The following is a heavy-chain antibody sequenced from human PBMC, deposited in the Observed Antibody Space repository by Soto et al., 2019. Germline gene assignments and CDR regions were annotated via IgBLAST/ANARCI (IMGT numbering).Heavy chain of an antibody. J-gene: IGHJ4*02. V-gene: IGHV2-5*02. CDR1: GFSLSTSAVG. D-gene: IGHD3-3*01. CDR3: AHMEGSKYDFWADGYYFDY. CDR2: IYWDDDK. Sequence: QIILKESGPTLVKPTQTLTLTCTFSGFSLSTSAVGVGWIRQPPGKAPEWLALIYWDDDKRYRPSLKNRLSITKDTSKNQVVLTMTNMDPVDTATYYCAHMEGSKYDFWADGYYFDYWGQGTLVSVSS.